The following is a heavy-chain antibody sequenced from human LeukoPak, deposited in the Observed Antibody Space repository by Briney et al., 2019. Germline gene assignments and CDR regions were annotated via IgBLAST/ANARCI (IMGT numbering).Heavy chain of an antibody. V-gene: IGHV3-21*01. CDR3: ARDFSGGYSYGYYYFDY. CDR1: GFSFSNYE. J-gene: IGHJ4*02. Sequence: PGGSLRLSCIASGFSFSNYEMNWVGQAPGKGVEWVSSISSSSSYIYYADSVKGRFTISRDNAKNSLYLQMNSLRAEDTAVYYCARDFSGGYSYGYYYFDYWGQGTLVTVSS. D-gene: IGHD5-18*01. CDR2: ISSSSSYI.